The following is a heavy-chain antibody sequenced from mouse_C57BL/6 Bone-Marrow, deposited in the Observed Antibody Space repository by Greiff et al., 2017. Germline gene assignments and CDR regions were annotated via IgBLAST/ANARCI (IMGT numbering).Heavy chain of an antibody. CDR1: GYTFTSYW. CDR2: IYPSDSET. J-gene: IGHJ3*01. CDR3: ARRGEDGSSSFAY. V-gene: IGHV1-61*01. D-gene: IGHD1-1*01. Sequence: VQLQESGAELARPGASVKLSCKASGYTFTSYWMDWVKQRPGQGLEWIGNIYPSDSETHYNQKFKDKATLTVDKSSSTAYMQLSSLTSEDSAVYYCARRGEDGSSSFAYWGQGTLVTVSA.